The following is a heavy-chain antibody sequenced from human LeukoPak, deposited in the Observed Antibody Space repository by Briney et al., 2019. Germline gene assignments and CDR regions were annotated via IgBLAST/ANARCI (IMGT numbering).Heavy chain of an antibody. D-gene: IGHD3-22*01. CDR3: AREYNYYDSSGWDAFEI. CDR1: GGSFSGYC. Sequence: PSETLSLTCAVYGGSFSGYCWSWIRQPPGKGLEWIGYIYYSGSTNYNPSLTGRVTISVDTSKNQFSLKLSSVTAADTAVYYCAREYNYYDSSGWDAFEIWGQGTMVTVSS. CDR2: IYYSGST. J-gene: IGHJ3*02. V-gene: IGHV4-59*01.